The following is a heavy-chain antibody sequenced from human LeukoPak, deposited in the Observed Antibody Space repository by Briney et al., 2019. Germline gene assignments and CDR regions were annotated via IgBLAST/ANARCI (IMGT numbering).Heavy chain of an antibody. J-gene: IGHJ4*01. D-gene: IGHD2-15*01. Sequence: SETLSLTCSVSSGSIRSYYWSWIRQPAGKKLEWIGRISSSGNTDYNPSLKSRLTMSVDTSKNQFSLKLNSVTAADTAVYYCAREGRSSTPGYWGQGTLVTVSS. V-gene: IGHV4-4*07. CDR1: SGSIRSYY. CDR3: AREGRSSTPGY. CDR2: ISSSGNT.